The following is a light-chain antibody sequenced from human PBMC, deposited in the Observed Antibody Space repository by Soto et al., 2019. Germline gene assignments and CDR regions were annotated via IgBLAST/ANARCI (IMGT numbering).Light chain of an antibody. CDR2: GAS. CDR3: QQYGSSGK. V-gene: IGKV3-20*01. J-gene: IGKJ1*01. Sequence: EIVMTQSPATLSVSPGERATLSCRASQSVSSNLAWYQQKPGQAPRLLIYGASSRATGIPDRFAGRGFWTNLTLHLSRPEAEDFAVYYCQQYGSSGKFGQGTKVDIK. CDR1: QSVSSN.